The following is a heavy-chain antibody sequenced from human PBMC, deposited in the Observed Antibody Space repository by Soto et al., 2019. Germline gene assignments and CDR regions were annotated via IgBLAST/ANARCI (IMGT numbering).Heavy chain of an antibody. J-gene: IGHJ3*02. D-gene: IGHD3-3*01. CDR3: AGGGGVGVAGSAAFDM. CDR1: GYPVTAYY. Sequence: QLHLVQSGAVVKKPGASVTVSCSASGYPVTAYYMHWVRQAPGRGLEWMGGINPATGAAKYTQTFQGRVTMARDTSTSTVFMELSGLTSADPAVFYGAGGGGVGVAGSAAFDMWGQGTLVTVSS. V-gene: IGHV1-2*02. CDR2: INPATGAA.